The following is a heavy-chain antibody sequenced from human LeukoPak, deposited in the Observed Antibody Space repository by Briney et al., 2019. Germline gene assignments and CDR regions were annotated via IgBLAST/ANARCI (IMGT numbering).Heavy chain of an antibody. CDR2: ISAYNGNT. J-gene: IGHJ4*02. Sequence: ASVKVSCKASGYTFTSYGISWVRQAPGQGLEWMGWISAYNGNTKYAQKLQGRVTMTTDTSTSTAYMELRSLRSDDPAVYYCARAGIAVAGTSTFDYWGQGTLVTVSS. D-gene: IGHD6-19*01. CDR3: ARAGIAVAGTSTFDY. V-gene: IGHV1-18*01. CDR1: GYTFTSYG.